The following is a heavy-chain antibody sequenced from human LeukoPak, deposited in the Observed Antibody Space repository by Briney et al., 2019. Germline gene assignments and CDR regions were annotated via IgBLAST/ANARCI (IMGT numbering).Heavy chain of an antibody. CDR1: GFPFSSYW. D-gene: IGHD4-17*01. CDR2: IKQDGSEK. V-gene: IGHV3-7*03. CDR3: AKASYGDYTFDY. J-gene: IGHJ4*02. Sequence: GGSLRLSCAASGFPFSSYWMSWVRQAPGKGLEWVANIKQDGSEKYYVDSVKGRFTISRDNAKNSLYLQMNSLRAEDTAVYYCAKASYGDYTFDYWGQGTLVTVSS.